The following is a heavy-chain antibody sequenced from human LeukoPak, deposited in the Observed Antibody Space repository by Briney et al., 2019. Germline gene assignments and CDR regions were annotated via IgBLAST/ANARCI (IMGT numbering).Heavy chain of an antibody. J-gene: IGHJ3*02. V-gene: IGHV3-23*01. CDR2: ISGSGGST. CDR3: AKDRELLKHGDAFDI. CDR1: GFTFSSYG. Sequence: GGSLRLSCAASGFTFSSYGMSWVRQAPGKGLEWVSSISGSGGSTKYADSVKGRFTISRDNSKNKLYLQMNSLRAEDTAVYYCAKDRELLKHGDAFDIWGQGTMVTVSS. D-gene: IGHD1-26*01.